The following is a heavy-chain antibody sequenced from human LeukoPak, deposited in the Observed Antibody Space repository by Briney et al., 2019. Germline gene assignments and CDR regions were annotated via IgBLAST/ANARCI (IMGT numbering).Heavy chain of an antibody. CDR3: ARVQSAYYYYYGMDV. CDR2: IWYDGSNK. V-gene: IGHV3-33*08. CDR1: GFTFSSYG. J-gene: IGHJ6*02. Sequence: GGSLRLSCAASGFTFSSYGMHWVRQAPGKGLEWVAVIWYDGSNKYYADSVKGRFTISRDNSKNTLYLQMNSLRAEDTAVYYCARVQSAYYYYYGMDVWGQGTTVTVSS.